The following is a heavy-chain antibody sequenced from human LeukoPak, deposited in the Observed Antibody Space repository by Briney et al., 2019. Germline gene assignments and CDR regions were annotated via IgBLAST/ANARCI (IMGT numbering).Heavy chain of an antibody. CDR2: IYYSGST. Sequence: SETLSLTCSVSGASISSYYWSWIRQPPGKGLEWIGYIYYSGSTNYNPSLKSRVTISVDTSKNQFSLKLSSVTAADTAVYYCATGGLQFSYFDYWGQGTLVTVSS. D-gene: IGHD5-24*01. CDR1: GASISSYY. CDR3: ATGGLQFSYFDY. J-gene: IGHJ4*02. V-gene: IGHV4-59*01.